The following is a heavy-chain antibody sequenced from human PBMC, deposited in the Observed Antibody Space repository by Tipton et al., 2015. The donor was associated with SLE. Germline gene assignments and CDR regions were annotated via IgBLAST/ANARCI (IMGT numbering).Heavy chain of an antibody. D-gene: IGHD3-16*02. CDR2: ISHSGST. J-gene: IGHJ3*01. V-gene: IGHV4-34*01. Sequence: TLSLTCAGYVYVGSYWSWIRQPPGKGLEWVGEISHSGSTNYNPSLKSRVTISVDMSKNQVSLKVYSVTAADTALYYCARHLSTSFDVWGQGTMVTVSS. CDR1: VYVGSY. CDR3: ARHLSTSFDV.